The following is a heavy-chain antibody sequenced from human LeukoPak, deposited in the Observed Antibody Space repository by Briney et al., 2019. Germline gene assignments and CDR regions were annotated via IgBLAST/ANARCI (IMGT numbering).Heavy chain of an antibody. CDR3: ARAAGVSYNYFDS. CDR1: GYTFITYG. D-gene: IGHD1-26*01. CDR2: ITPYNGDT. J-gene: IGHJ4*02. Sequence: ASVNVSCKASGYTFITYGITWVRQAPGQGLEWMGWITPYNGDTNYAQNLQDRVTMTTDTSTSTAYMELRSLRSDDTAVYFCARAAGVSYNYFDSWGQGTLVTVSS. V-gene: IGHV1-18*01.